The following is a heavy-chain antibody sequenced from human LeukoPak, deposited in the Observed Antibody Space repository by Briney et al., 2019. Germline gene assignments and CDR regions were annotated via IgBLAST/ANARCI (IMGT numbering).Heavy chain of an antibody. J-gene: IGHJ6*02. D-gene: IGHD3-22*01. CDR2: ISYDGSNK. CDR3: ARVGGQKTYYYDSSGNPSGYGMDV. Sequence: GRSLRLSCAASGFTFSSYAMHWVRQAPGKGLEWVAVISYDGSNKYYADSVKGRFTISRDNSKNTLYLQMNSLRAEETAVYYCARVGGQKTYYYDSSGNPSGYGMDVWGQGTTVTVSS. CDR1: GFTFSSYA. V-gene: IGHV3-30-3*01.